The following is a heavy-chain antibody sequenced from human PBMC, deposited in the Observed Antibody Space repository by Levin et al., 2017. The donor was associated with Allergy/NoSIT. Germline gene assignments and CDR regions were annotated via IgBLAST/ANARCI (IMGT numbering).Heavy chain of an antibody. D-gene: IGHD2/OR15-2a*01. CDR2: INSDGSST. CDR1: GFSFSSYW. CDR3: ARKDLNMNTACDM. Sequence: PTGGSLRLSCADSGFSFSSYWMHWVRQAPGKGPVWVSRINSDGSSTSYADSVKGRFTISRDNAKNTLYLQMNSLRAEDTAVYYCARKDLNMNTACDMWGQGTMVTVSS. J-gene: IGHJ3*02. V-gene: IGHV3-74*01.